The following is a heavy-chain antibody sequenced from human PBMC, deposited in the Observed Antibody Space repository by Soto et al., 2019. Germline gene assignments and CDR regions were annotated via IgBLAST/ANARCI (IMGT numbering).Heavy chain of an antibody. CDR2: IYPGDSDT. CDR3: ARHALYYGGNSYKDYYYYYGMDV. D-gene: IGHD2-15*01. V-gene: IGHV5-51*01. Sequence: PGESLKISCKGSGYSFTSYWIGWVRQMPGKGLEWMGIIYPGDSDTRYSPSFQGQVTISADKSISTAYLQWSSLKASDTAMYYCARHALYYGGNSYKDYYYYYGMDVWGQGTTVTVSS. CDR1: GYSFTSYW. J-gene: IGHJ6*02.